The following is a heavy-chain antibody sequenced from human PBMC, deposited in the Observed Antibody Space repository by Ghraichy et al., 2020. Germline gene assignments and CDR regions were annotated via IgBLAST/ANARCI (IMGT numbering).Heavy chain of an antibody. CDR2: IYYSGST. D-gene: IGHD1-26*01. J-gene: IGHJ4*02. CDR3: ASRLWRGSPNTFDY. CDR1: GGSISSSSYY. V-gene: IGHV4-39*01. Sequence: SQTLSLTCTVSGGSISSSSYYWGWIRQPPGKGLEWIGSIYYSGSTYYNPSLKSRVTISVDTSKNQFSLKLSSVTAADTAVYYCASRLWRGSPNTFDYWGQGTLVTVSS.